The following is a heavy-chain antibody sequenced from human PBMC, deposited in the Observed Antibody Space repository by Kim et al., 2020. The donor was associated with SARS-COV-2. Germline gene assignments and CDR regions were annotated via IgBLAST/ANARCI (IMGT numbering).Heavy chain of an antibody. CDR1: GYTFTSYA. V-gene: IGHV1-3*01. CDR2: INAGNGNT. J-gene: IGHJ6*02. D-gene: IGHD5-18*01. Sequence: ASVKVSCKASGYTFTSYAMHWVRQAPGQRLEWMGWINAGNGNTKYSQKFQGRVTITRDTSASTAYMELSSLRSEDTAVYYCARGGYSYGTHNYGGQNYYYYGMDVWGQGTTVTVSS. CDR3: ARGGYSYGTHNYGGQNYYYYGMDV.